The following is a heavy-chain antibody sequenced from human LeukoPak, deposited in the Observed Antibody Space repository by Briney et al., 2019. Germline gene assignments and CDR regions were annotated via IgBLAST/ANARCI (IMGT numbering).Heavy chain of an antibody. Sequence: GGSLRLSCAASGFTVSSNYMSWVRQAPGKGLEWVSVIYSGGSTYYADSVKGRFTISRDNSKNKLYLQMNSLRAEDTAVYYCAGGLGYCSSTSCYGYNSGAFDIWGQGTMVTVSS. CDR2: IYSGGST. CDR1: GFTVSSNY. V-gene: IGHV3-53*01. J-gene: IGHJ3*02. CDR3: AGGLGYCSSTSCYGYNSGAFDI. D-gene: IGHD2-2*01.